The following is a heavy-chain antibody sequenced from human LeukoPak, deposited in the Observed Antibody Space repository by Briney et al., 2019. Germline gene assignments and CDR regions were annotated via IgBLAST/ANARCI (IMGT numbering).Heavy chain of an antibody. CDR2: IYYSGST. Sequence: SETLSLTCTVSGGSVSGGSYYWSWIRQPPGKGLEWIGYIYYSGSTNYNPSLKSRVTISVDTSKNQFSLKLSSVTAADTAVYYCAREYNNWNGLGYWGQGTLVTVSS. V-gene: IGHV4-61*01. D-gene: IGHD1-20*01. CDR1: GGSVSGGSYY. J-gene: IGHJ4*02. CDR3: AREYNNWNGLGY.